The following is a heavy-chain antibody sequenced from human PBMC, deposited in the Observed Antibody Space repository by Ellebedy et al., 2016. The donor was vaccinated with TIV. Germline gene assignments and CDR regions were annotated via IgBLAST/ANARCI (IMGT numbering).Heavy chain of an antibody. J-gene: IGHJ4*02. D-gene: IGHD3-16*01. Sequence: SETLSLXCAVYGGSFSTYWWSWIRQPPGKGLEWIGEITPYGGTYYNPSLKSRVTISLDTSKNQVSLGLSSVTAADTAVYYCARDLPHGALRLLDYWGQGTLVTVSS. V-gene: IGHV4-34*09. CDR1: GGSFSTYW. CDR3: ARDLPHGALRLLDY. CDR2: ITPYGGT.